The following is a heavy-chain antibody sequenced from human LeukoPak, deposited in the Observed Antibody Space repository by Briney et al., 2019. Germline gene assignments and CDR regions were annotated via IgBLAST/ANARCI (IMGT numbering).Heavy chain of an antibody. CDR2: IDGSRGNT. CDR1: GFTFNSYS. Sequence: GGSLRLSCATSGFTFNSYSMSWVRQAPGKGLEWVSPIDGSRGNTYHADSVKGRFTISRDTSKNTLYLQMNSLRVEDTAKYYCAKLGGFDILTGIDHWGQGTLVTVSS. CDR3: AKLGGFDILTGIDH. D-gene: IGHD3-9*01. V-gene: IGHV3-23*01. J-gene: IGHJ4*02.